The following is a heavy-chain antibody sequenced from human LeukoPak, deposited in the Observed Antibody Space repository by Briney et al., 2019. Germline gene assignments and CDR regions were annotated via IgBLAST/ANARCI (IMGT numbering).Heavy chain of an antibody. CDR3: ARHQDLIGVTTTRLDY. J-gene: IGHJ4*02. CDR2: ISGYDGDT. CDR1: GYVFNLFG. Sequence: ASVKVSCKASGYVFNLFGFSWVRQAPGQGLEWMGWISGYDGDTKYAQKIQGRVTLTTDSSASTAYMELRTLRSDDTAIYYCARHQDLIGVTTTRLDYWGQGTLVTVSS. V-gene: IGHV1-18*04. D-gene: IGHD6-19*01.